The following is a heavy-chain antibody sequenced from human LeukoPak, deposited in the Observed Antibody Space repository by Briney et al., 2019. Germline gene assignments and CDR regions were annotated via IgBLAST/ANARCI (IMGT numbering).Heavy chain of an antibody. CDR2: IYYSGST. V-gene: IGHV4-39*01. D-gene: IGHD6-13*01. CDR3: ARSAAGTFPFDY. CDR1: GGSISSSSYY. Sequence: SETLSLTCTVSGGSISSSSYYWGWIRQPPGKGLEWIGSIYYSGSTYYNPSLKSRVTISVDTSKNQFSLKLSSVTAADTAVYYCARSAAGTFPFDYWGQGTLDTVSS. J-gene: IGHJ4*02.